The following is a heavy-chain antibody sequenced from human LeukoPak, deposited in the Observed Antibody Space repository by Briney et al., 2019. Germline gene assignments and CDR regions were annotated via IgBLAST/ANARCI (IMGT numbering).Heavy chain of an antibody. D-gene: IGHD6-25*01. J-gene: IGHJ3*01. CDR1: GYSISSGYY. CDR3: ARATGIAAAGTVDAFDV. CDR2: IYHSGST. V-gene: IGHV4-38-2*02. Sequence: SETLSLTCTVSGYSISSGYYWGWIRQPPGKGLEWIGSIYHSGSTPYNPSLKSRVTISVDTSKNQFSLKLISVTAADTAVYYCARATGIAAAGTVDAFDVWGRGTMVTVSS.